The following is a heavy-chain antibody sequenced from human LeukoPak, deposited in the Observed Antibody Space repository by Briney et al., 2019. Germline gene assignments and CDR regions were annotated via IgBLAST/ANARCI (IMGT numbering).Heavy chain of an antibody. Sequence: SETLSLTSTVSVDSTSSYYWSGIRQPPQEGLEWIGYIDYSGNTNYNPSLKSRVTISLDTSKNQFSLKLTSVNAADTVIYYCARASPYVDVWGQGTLVTVSS. CDR1: VDSTSSYY. CDR3: ARASPYVDV. CDR2: IDYSGNT. D-gene: IGHD3-10*02. V-gene: IGHV4-59*01. J-gene: IGHJ4*02.